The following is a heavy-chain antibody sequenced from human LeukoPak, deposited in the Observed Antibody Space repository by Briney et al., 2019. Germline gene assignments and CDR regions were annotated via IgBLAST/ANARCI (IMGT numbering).Heavy chain of an antibody. Sequence: GSLRLSCVASGFIFRDYAMSWVRQAPAGGLEWVSSLRGDGEAFYTDSVKGRFTLSRDHSRNTVYLQLSNLRVEDTAVYYCAKASCVSSADVVLWGQGTLVSVSP. CDR3: AKASCVSSADVVL. D-gene: IGHD2-15*01. V-gene: IGHV3-23*01. J-gene: IGHJ4*02. CDR1: GFIFRDYA. CDR2: LRGDGEA.